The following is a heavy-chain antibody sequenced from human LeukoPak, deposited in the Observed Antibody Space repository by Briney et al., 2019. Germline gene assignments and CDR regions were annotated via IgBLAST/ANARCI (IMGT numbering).Heavy chain of an antibody. CDR1: GFTFDDYG. Sequence: RGSLRLSCAASGFTFDDYGMSWVRQVPRKGLESISSINWSGDSPGYADSVKGRFTISRDNAKNALYLQMNSLRADDTALYHCARDWGAAAGTHFDLWGQGTLVTVSS. V-gene: IGHV3-20*01. J-gene: IGHJ4*02. CDR3: ARDWGAAAGTHFDL. CDR2: INWSGDSP. D-gene: IGHD6-13*01.